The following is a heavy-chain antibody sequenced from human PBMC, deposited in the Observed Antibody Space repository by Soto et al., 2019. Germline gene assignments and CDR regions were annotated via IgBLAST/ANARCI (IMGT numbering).Heavy chain of an antibody. J-gene: IGHJ2*01. CDR2: ISSSGSTI. D-gene: IGHD6-25*01. Sequence: SLRLSCAASGFTFSSYEMNCVRQAPGKGLEWVSYISSSGSTIYYADSVKGRFTISRDNAKNSLYLQMNSLRAEDTAVYYCARDKSGRPAGYFYLRGRGTSVTVSS. CDR3: ARDKSGRPAGYFYL. V-gene: IGHV3-48*03. CDR1: GFTFSSYE.